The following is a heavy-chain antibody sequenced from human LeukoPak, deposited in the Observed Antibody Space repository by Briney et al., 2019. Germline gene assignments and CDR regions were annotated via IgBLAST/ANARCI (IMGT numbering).Heavy chain of an antibody. CDR2: INAGNGNT. CDR3: ARANDFWSGYYYGMDV. D-gene: IGHD3-3*01. CDR1: GYTFTTYT. Sequence: ASVKVSCKASGYTFTTYTIHWVRQAPGQRLEWMGWINAGNGNTKYSQQFQGRVTITRDTSASTAYMELSSLRSEDTAVYYCARANDFWSGYYYGMDVWGQGTTVTVSS. V-gene: IGHV1-3*01. J-gene: IGHJ6*02.